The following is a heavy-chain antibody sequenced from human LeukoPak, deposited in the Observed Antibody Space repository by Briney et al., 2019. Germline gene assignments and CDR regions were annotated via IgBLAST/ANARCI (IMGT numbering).Heavy chain of an antibody. Sequence: SETLSLTCTVSGGSISSGGYYWSWVRQHPGKGLEWIGYIYYSGSTNYNPSLKSRVTISVDTSKNQFSLKLSSVTAADTAVYYCARVLGSGTHGDNWFDPWGQGTLVTVSS. V-gene: IGHV4-61*08. CDR2: IYYSGST. CDR1: GGSISSGGYY. D-gene: IGHD3-10*01. J-gene: IGHJ5*02. CDR3: ARVLGSGTHGDNWFDP.